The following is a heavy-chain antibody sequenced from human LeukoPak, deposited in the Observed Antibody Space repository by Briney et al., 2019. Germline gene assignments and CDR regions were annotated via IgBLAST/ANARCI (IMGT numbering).Heavy chain of an antibody. D-gene: IGHD3-10*02. J-gene: IGHJ6*04. V-gene: IGHV3-7*01. CDR3: AELGITMIGGV. CDR1: GFTFSSYW. Sequence: PGGSLRLSCAASGFTFSSYWMTWVRQAPGKGLEWVANIKHDGSEKNYVDSVKGRFTISRDNAKNSLFLQMNSLRAEDTAVYYCAELGITMIGGVWGKGTTVTISS. CDR2: IKHDGSEK.